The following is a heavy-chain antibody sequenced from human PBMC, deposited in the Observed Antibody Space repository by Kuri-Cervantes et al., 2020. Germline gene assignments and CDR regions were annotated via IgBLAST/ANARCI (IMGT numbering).Heavy chain of an antibody. Sequence: GSLRLSCTVSGGSISSYYWSWIRQPPGKGLEWIGYIYYSGSTNYNPSLKSRVTISVDTSKNQFSLKLSSVTAADTAVYYCAREGGYSGYGYFDYWGQGTLVTVSS. CDR2: IYYSGST. CDR1: GGSISSYY. V-gene: IGHV4-59*12. CDR3: AREGGYSGYGYFDY. J-gene: IGHJ4*02. D-gene: IGHD5-12*01.